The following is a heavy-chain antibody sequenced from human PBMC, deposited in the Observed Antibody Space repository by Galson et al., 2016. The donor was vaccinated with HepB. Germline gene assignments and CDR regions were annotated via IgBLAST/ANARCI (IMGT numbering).Heavy chain of an antibody. J-gene: IGHJ6*02. CDR1: GFTFSDYY. Sequence: SLRLSCAASGFTFSDYYMSWIRQAPGKGLEWVSYISSSGSTIYYADSVKGRFTISRDNAKNSLYLQMNSLRAEDTAVYYCARDWIPYYYYGMDVWGQGTTVTVSS. D-gene: IGHD5-18*01. CDR2: ISSSGSTI. CDR3: ARDWIPYYYYGMDV. V-gene: IGHV3-11*04.